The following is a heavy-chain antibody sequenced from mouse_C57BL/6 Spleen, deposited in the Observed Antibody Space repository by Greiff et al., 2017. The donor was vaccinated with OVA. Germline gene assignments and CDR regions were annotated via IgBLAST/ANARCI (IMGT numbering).Heavy chain of an antibody. CDR1: GYAFSSSW. V-gene: IGHV1-82*01. CDR3: ARDQVYFDY. CDR2: IYPGDGDT. J-gene: IGHJ2*01. Sequence: VQLQQSGPELVKPGASVKISCKASGYAFSSSWMNWVKQRPGKGLEGIGRIYPGDGDTNYNGKFKGKATLTADKSSSTAYMQLSSLTSEDSAVYFCARDQVYFDYWGQGTTLTVSS.